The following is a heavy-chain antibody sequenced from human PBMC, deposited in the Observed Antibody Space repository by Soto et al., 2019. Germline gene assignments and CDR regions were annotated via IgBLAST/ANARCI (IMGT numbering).Heavy chain of an antibody. V-gene: IGHV4-39*01. J-gene: IGHJ6*02. D-gene: IGHD6-19*01. CDR2: IYYSGST. CDR1: GGSISSSSYY. CDR3: ARLVNSSGWYYYYYYYGMDV. Sequence: ETLSLTCTVSGGSISSSSYYWGWIRQPPGKGLEWIGSIYYSGSTYYNPSLKSRVTISVDTSKNQFSLKLSSVTAADTAVYYCARLVNSSGWYYYYYYYGMDVWGQGTTVS.